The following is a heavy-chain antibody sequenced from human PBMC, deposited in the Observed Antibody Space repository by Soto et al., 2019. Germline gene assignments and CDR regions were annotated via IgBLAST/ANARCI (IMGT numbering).Heavy chain of an antibody. J-gene: IGHJ4*02. Sequence: QLQLQESGPGLVKPSETLSLTCTVSGGSISSSSYYWGWIRQPPGKGLEWIGSIYYSGSTYYNPSRKSRGTISVDTSKNQFSLKLSSVTAADTAVYYCARHQLWYAFDYWGQGTLVTVSS. CDR3: ARHQLWYAFDY. CDR2: IYYSGST. V-gene: IGHV4-39*01. CDR1: GGSISSSSYY. D-gene: IGHD5-18*01.